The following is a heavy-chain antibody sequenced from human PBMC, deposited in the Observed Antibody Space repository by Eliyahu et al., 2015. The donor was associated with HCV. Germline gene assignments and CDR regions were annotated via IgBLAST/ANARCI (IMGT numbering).Heavy chain of an antibody. CDR3: AKDSRWLQLGTLDY. V-gene: IGHV3-43*02. Sequence: EVQLVXSGGGVVQPGGSLXXSXAXSGFTFDDYAMXWVRQAPGKGLEWVSXISGDGGSTYYADSVKGRFTISRDNSKNSLYLQMNSLRTEDTALYYCAKDSRWLQLGTLDYWGQGTLVTVSS. CDR1: GFTFDDYA. J-gene: IGHJ4*02. CDR2: ISGDGGST. D-gene: IGHD5-24*01.